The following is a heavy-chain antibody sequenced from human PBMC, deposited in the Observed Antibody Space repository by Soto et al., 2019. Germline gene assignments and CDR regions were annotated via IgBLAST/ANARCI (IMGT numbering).Heavy chain of an antibody. D-gene: IGHD6-13*01. CDR2: IYYSGST. CDR1: GGSISSGGYY. V-gene: IGHV4-31*03. J-gene: IGHJ2*01. Sequence: QVQLQESGPGLVKPSQTLSLTCTVSGGSISSGGYYCSWIRQHPGKGLEWIGYIYYSGSTYYNPSLKSRVTISVDTSKNQCSLKLSSVPDAGTAVYYCARDVRGQQLEAYHRYFDRWGRGTLVTVSS. CDR3: ARDVRGQQLEAYHRYFDR.